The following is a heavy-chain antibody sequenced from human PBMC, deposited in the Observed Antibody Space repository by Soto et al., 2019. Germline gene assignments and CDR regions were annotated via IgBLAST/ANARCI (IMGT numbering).Heavy chain of an antibody. CDR2: INPNSGGT. Sequence: ASVKVSCKASGYTFTGYYMHWVRQAPGQGLEWMGWINPNSGGTNYAQKFQGWVTMTRDTSISTAYMELSRLRSDDTAVYYCARDKIGDYGLYRYYSYGMDVWCTGTTVTVFS. D-gene: IGHD3-10*01. V-gene: IGHV1-2*04. CDR3: ARDKIGDYGLYRYYSYGMDV. CDR1: GYTFTGYY. J-gene: IGHJ6*04.